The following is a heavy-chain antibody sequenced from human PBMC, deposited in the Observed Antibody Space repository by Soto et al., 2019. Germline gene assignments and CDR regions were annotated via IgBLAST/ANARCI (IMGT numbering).Heavy chain of an antibody. CDR1: GGSITRGDYY. Sequence: SETLSLTCIVSGGSITRGDYYWTRIRQTPGKGLEWIGYIYHNGYTFYNPSLKSRVTISLDTSNNHFSLRLSSVTASDTAVYYCARKSGDIYFFNYWGQGALVTSPQ. V-gene: IGHV4-30-4*01. CDR2: IYHNGYT. CDR3: ARKSGDIYFFNY. J-gene: IGHJ4*02. D-gene: IGHD1-26*01.